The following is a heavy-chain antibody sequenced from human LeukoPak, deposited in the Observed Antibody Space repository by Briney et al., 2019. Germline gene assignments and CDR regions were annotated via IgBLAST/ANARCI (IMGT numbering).Heavy chain of an antibody. CDR2: IYPGDSDT. D-gene: IGHD5-24*01. CDR3: AREGRDGFRIIDY. Sequence: GESLKISCKGSGYSFTSYWIGWVRQMPGKGLEWMGIIYPGDSDTRYSPSFQGQVTISADKSISTAFLQWNSLKASDTAMYYCAREGRDGFRIIDYWGQGTLVTVSS. J-gene: IGHJ4*02. V-gene: IGHV5-51*01. CDR1: GYSFTSYW.